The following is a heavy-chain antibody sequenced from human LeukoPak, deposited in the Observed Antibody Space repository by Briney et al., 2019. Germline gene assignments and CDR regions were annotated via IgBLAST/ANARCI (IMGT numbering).Heavy chain of an antibody. CDR3: ARDGGGLGPPPIRGVRYYYYYMDV. D-gene: IGHD3-16*01. CDR1: GDSISGGSDY. CDR2: IHTSGNP. V-gene: IGHV4-61*02. Sequence: SETLSLTCTVSGDSISGGSDYWSWIRQPAGKGLEWIGRIHTSGNPNYNPSLKSRVTISLDTSKNQFSLNLNSVTAADSAVYYCARDGGGLGPPPIRGVRYYYYYMDVWGKGTTVTVSS. J-gene: IGHJ6*03.